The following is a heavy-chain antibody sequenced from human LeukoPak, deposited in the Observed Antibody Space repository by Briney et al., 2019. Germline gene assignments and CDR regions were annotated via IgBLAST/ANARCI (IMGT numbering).Heavy chain of an antibody. CDR2: INSDGSST. CDR3: ARDLFPYYDSSGYYDAFDI. D-gene: IGHD3-22*01. Sequence: PGGSLRLSCAASGFTFSSYWMHWVRQAPGKGLVWVSRINSDGSSTNYADSVKGRFTISRDNAKNTLYLQMNSLRAEDTAVYYCARDLFPYYDSSGYYDAFDIWGQGTMVTVSS. J-gene: IGHJ3*02. V-gene: IGHV3-74*01. CDR1: GFTFSSYW.